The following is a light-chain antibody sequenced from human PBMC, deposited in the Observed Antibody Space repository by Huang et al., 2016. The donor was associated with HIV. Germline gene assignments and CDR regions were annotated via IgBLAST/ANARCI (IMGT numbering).Light chain of an antibody. J-gene: IGKJ5*01. CDR2: GSS. CDR1: QSATTND. CDR3: QQYGTSPIT. Sequence: EIVLPQSPGTMSLSPGERATLSCRASQSATTNDLAWYQVKPGQAPRLLIYGSSNRATGIPDRFSGSGSGTDFTLTISRLEPEDFAVFYCQQYGTSPITFGQGTRLEIK. V-gene: IGKV3-20*01.